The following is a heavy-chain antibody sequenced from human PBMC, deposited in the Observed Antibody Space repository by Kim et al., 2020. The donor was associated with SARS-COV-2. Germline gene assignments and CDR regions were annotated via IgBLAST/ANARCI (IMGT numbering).Heavy chain of an antibody. Sequence: GGSLRLSCSASGFTFSSYAMHWVRQAPGEGLEYVSAISSNGVSTYYADSVKGRFIISRDNSNNTLYLQMSNLRAEDTAAYYCAKGDIVTTQAPTNYWGQG. V-gene: IGHV3-64D*09. CDR2: ISSNGVST. D-gene: IGHD5-12*01. CDR3: AKGDIVTTQAPTNY. CDR1: GFTFSSYA. J-gene: IGHJ4*02.